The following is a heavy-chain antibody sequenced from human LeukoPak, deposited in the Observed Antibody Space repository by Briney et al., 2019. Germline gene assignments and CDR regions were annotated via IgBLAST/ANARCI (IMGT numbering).Heavy chain of an antibody. Sequence: TSETLSLTCTVSGGSISSNSYYWAWIRQPPGKGLEWIGTIYYSGNTYYNPSLKSRVTISIGTSKNQFSLKLSSVTAADTAVYYSSRLSYYNYYMGVWGKGTTVTVSS. CDR3: SRLSYYNYYMGV. CDR1: GGSISSNSYY. V-gene: IGHV4-39*01. CDR2: IYYSGNT. J-gene: IGHJ6*03.